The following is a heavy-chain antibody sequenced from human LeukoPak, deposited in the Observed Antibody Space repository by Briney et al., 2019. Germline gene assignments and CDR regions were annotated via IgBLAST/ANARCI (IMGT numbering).Heavy chain of an antibody. V-gene: IGHV3-30*18. CDR1: GFTFSGSG. CDR2: ISYDGSNK. Sequence: GGSLRLSCAASGFTFSGSGMHWVRQAPGKGLEWVAVISYDGSNKYYADSVRGRFTISRDNSKNTLYLQMNSLRAEDTAVYYCAKEEVVVAATSNWIDPWGQGTLVTVSS. D-gene: IGHD2-15*01. CDR3: AKEEVVVAATSNWIDP. J-gene: IGHJ5*02.